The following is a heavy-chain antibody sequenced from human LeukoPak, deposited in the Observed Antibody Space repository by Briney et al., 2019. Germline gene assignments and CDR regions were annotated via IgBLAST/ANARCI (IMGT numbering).Heavy chain of an antibody. CDR1: GFTFSSYS. J-gene: IGHJ4*02. D-gene: IGHD6-6*01. CDR2: ISSSSSYI. CDR3: ARDRGSSGY. Sequence: GGSLRLSCAASGFTFSSYSMNWVHQATGKGLEWVSSISSSSSYIYYADSVKGRFTISRDNAKNSLYLQMNSLRAEDTAVYYCARDRGSSGYWGQGTLVTVSS. V-gene: IGHV3-21*01.